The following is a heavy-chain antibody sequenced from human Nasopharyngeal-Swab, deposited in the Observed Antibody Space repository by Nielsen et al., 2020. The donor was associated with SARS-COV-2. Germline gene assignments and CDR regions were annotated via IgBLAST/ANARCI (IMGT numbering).Heavy chain of an antibody. V-gene: IGHV1-58*01. CDR2: IVVGSGNT. J-gene: IGHJ3*02. CDR3: ATDSSGYHDAFDI. Sequence: HAPGRVLEWIGWIVVGSGNTNYAQKFQERVTITRDMSTSTAYMELSSLRSEDTAVYYCATDSSGYHDAFDIWGQGTMVTVSS. D-gene: IGHD3-22*01.